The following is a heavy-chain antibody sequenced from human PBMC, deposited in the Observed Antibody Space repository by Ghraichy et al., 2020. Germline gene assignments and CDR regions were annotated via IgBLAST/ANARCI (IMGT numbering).Heavy chain of an antibody. CDR2: INYSGST. V-gene: IGHV4-59*01. CDR1: GGSINSYY. CDR3: ARDRAYCNRTSCYYYGMDV. J-gene: IGHJ6*02. Sequence: SETLSLTCTVSGGSINSYYWSWIRQPPGKGLEWIGYINYSGSTNYNPSLKSRVTISVETSKNQFSLKLTSVPAADTAVYYCARDRAYCNRTSCYYYGMDVWGQGTTGTVSS. D-gene: IGHD2-2*01.